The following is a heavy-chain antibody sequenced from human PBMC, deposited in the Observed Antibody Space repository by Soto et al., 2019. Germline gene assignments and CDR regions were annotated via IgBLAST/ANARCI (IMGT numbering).Heavy chain of an antibody. J-gene: IGHJ4*02. Sequence: GGSLRLSCAASGFIFSSYAMHWVRQAPGKGLEWVAGISYDGSNKYYSDSVKGRFTLSRDNAQNTLCVQVNSVRGKDTAMDFGAKVLPPLTTNHHFGNWGQGTLVSVSS. CDR3: AKVLPPLTTNHHFGN. CDR2: ISYDGSNK. V-gene: IGHV3-30*18. CDR1: GFIFSSYA. D-gene: IGHD4-17*01.